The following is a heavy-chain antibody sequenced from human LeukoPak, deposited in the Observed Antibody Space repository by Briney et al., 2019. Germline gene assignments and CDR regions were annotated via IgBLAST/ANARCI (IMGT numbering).Heavy chain of an antibody. CDR2: INPTGGSS. V-gene: IGHV1-46*01. Sequence: ASVKVSCKASGYTFTNYYMHWVRQAPGQGLEWMGIINPTGGSSSYAQKFQGRVTMTRDTSTSTVYMELRSLRSEDTAVYYCARVGGTLRYLDFWGQGTLVTVSS. CDR1: GYTFTNYY. CDR3: ARVGGTLRYLDF. J-gene: IGHJ4*02. D-gene: IGHD3-16*01.